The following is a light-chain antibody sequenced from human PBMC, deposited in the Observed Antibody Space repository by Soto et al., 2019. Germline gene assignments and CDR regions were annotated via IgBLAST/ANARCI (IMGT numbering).Light chain of an antibody. CDR3: QQYDHLPIT. J-gene: IGKJ4*01. CDR1: HDISNY. CDR2: DAS. V-gene: IGKV1-33*01. Sequence: DIQMTQSPSSLSASVGDRVTITCQASHDISNYLNWYQQKPGKAPKLLIYDASNLETGVPSRFSGSGSGTDFTFTISSLQAEDIATYYCQQYDHLPITFGGGTKVEIK.